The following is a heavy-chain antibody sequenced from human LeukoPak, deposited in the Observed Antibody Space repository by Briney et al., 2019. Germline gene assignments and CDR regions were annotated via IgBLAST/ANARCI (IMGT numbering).Heavy chain of an antibody. Sequence: GRSLRLSGAASGFTFSSYAMHWVRQAPGKGLEGVAVISYVGSNKYYADSVKGRFTISRDNSKNTLYLQMNSLRAEDTAVYYCARDRRGGDVVVPAAIFYWFDPWGQGTLVTVSS. V-gene: IGHV3-30*04. CDR2: ISYVGSNK. CDR3: ARDRRGGDVVVPAAIFYWFDP. D-gene: IGHD2-2*01. CDR1: GFTFSSYA. J-gene: IGHJ5*02.